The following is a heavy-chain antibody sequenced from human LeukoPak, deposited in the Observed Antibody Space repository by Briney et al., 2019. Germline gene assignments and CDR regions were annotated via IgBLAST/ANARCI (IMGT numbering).Heavy chain of an antibody. Sequence: PGGSLRLSCAASGFIFSYYAMSWVRQAPWKGPEWVSVISGGGGATYYADSVKGRFTISRANSKNTVYLQMNSLRVDDTAVFYCAKSVEHSNYRKFHDWGQGTLVTVSS. D-gene: IGHD4-11*01. CDR3: AKSVEHSNYRKFHD. V-gene: IGHV3-23*01. CDR1: GFIFSYYA. J-gene: IGHJ4*02. CDR2: ISGGGGAT.